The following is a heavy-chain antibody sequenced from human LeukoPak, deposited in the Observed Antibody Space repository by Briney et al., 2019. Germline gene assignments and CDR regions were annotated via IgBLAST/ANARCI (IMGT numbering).Heavy chain of an antibody. Sequence: SETLSLTCTVSGGSISSYYWSWIRQPPGMGLEWIGYIYYTGSTNYNPSLKSRVTISVDTSKNQFSLKLTSVTAAGTAVYYCARGEIAAAGPFDYWGQGTLVTVSS. V-gene: IGHV4-59*01. CDR2: IYYTGST. J-gene: IGHJ4*02. CDR1: GGSISSYY. CDR3: ARGEIAAAGPFDY. D-gene: IGHD6-13*01.